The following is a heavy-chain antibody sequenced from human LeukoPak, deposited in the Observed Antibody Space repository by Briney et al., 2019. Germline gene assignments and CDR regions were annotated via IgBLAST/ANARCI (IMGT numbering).Heavy chain of an antibody. J-gene: IGHJ4*02. D-gene: IGHD6-13*01. CDR3: ATTGYSSSF. CDR2: IWYDGSNK. V-gene: IGHV3-33*01. CDR1: GFTFSSYG. Sequence: GGSLRLSCAASGFTFSSYGMHWVRQAPGKGLEWVAVIWYDGSNKYYADSVKGRFTISRDNSKNTLYLQMNSLRAEDTAVYYCATTGYSSSFWGQGTLVTVSS.